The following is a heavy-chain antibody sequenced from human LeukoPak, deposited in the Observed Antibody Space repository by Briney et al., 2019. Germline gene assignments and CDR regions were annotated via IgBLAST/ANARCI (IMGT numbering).Heavy chain of an antibody. CDR2: VNHRGMT. CDR3: ARDPTSEISVPHYFDD. D-gene: IGHD5/OR15-5a*01. V-gene: IGHV4-34*01. J-gene: IGHJ4*02. Sequence: SETLSLTCAVYGGDFSGYHWNWIRQAPGKGLEWIGEVNHRGMTNYNPSLKSRVIISADTSKNQFSLKLDSVTAADTAIYYCARDPTSEISVPHYFDDWGQGTLVTVSS. CDR1: GGDFSGYH.